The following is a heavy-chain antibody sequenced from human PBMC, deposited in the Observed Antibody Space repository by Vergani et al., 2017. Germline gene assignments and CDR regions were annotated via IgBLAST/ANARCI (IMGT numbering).Heavy chain of an antibody. Sequence: EVQLLESGGGLVQPGGSLRLSCAASGFTFSSYAMSWVRQAPGKGLEWVSAISGSGGSTYYADSVKGRFTISRDNSKNTLYLQMNSLRAEDTAVYYCAKRVGTDSSGYYPYYFDYWGQGTLVTVSS. V-gene: IGHV3-23*01. J-gene: IGHJ4*02. CDR3: AKRVGTDSSGYYPYYFDY. D-gene: IGHD3-22*01. CDR2: ISGSGGST. CDR1: GFTFSSYA.